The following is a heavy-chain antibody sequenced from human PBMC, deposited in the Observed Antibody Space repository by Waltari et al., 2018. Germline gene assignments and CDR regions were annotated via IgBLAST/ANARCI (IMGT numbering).Heavy chain of an antibody. CDR1: GFAFSDYA. J-gene: IGHJ4*02. D-gene: IGHD3-22*01. V-gene: IGHV3-23*01. CDR2: IRGRGGST. Sequence: EVQLLESGGGLVQPGGSLRLSCAASGFAFSDYAMSWVRQAPGKGLEWVSHIRGRGGSTSYADSVKGRFTISRDNSKNTLYLQMNSLRAEDTAIYYCAKTGGDSGGYYSSPAYYFDYCGQGTLVTVSS. CDR3: AKTGGDSGGYYSSPAYYFDY.